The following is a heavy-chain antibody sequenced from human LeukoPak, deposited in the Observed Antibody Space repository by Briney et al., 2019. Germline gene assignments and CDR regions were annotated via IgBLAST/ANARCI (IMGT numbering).Heavy chain of an antibody. CDR1: GGSISSYY. J-gene: IGHJ4*02. D-gene: IGHD2-8*01. Sequence: SETLSLTCTVSGGSISSYYWSWIRQPPGKGPEWIGYMYYSGSTNYNPSLKSRVTMSVDTSKNHFSLKMSSVTAADTAVYYCARDIGGRYSWYYFDYWGRGTLVTVSS. CDR3: ARDIGGRYSWYYFDY. V-gene: IGHV4-59*01. CDR2: MYYSGST.